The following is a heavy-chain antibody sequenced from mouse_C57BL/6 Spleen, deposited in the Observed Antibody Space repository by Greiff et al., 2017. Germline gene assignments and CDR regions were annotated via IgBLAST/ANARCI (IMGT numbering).Heavy chain of an antibody. CDR1: GYTFTDYY. CDR2: INPNNGGT. Sequence: EVQLQQSGPELVKPGASVKISCKASGYTFTDYYMNWVKQSHGKSLEWIGDINPNNGGTSYNQKFKGKATLTVDKSSSTAYMELRSLTSEDSAVYYCARGGGYPFAYWGQGTLVTVSA. CDR3: ARGGGYPFAY. J-gene: IGHJ3*01. V-gene: IGHV1-26*01. D-gene: IGHD2-2*01.